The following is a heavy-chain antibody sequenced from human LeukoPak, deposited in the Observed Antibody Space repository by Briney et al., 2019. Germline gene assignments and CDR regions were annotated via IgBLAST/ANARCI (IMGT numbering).Heavy chain of an antibody. CDR1: GFTFSSYA. Sequence: PGGSLRLSCAASGFTFSSYAMHWVRQAPGKGLEWVAVISYDGSNKYYADSVKGRFTISRDNSKNRLYLQMNSMRAEDTAVYYCARSRRYFDWYFDYWGQGTLVTVSS. D-gene: IGHD3-9*01. CDR3: ARSRRYFDWYFDY. CDR2: ISYDGSNK. J-gene: IGHJ4*02. V-gene: IGHV3-30*04.